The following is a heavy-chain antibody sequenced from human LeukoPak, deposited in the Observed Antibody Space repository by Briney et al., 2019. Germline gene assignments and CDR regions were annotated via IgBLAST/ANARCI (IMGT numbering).Heavy chain of an antibody. CDR1: GGSVTSSSYY. V-gene: IGHV4-39*07. CDR3: ARNSYGHLNWFDP. CDR2: IYYAGYT. J-gene: IGHJ5*02. Sequence: SETLSLTCTVSGGSVTSSSYYWGWIRQPPGKGLEWIGSIYYAGYTYYNPSLKSRVTISLVTSKNQFSLHLSSVTAADTAVYYCARNSYGHLNWFDPWGQGTLVTVSS. D-gene: IGHD5-18*01.